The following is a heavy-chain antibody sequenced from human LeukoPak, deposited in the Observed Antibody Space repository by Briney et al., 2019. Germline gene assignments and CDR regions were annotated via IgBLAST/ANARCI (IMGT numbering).Heavy chain of an antibody. D-gene: IGHD5-12*01. CDR1: GFTFSNYW. Sequence: GGSLRLSCAASGFTFSNYWMHWVRQAPGKGLVWVSRINSDGINTSYADSVKGRFTISRDNAKNTLNLQMNSLRAEDTAVYCARARPSMWIDYWGQGTLVTVSS. J-gene: IGHJ4*02. CDR2: INSDGINT. V-gene: IGHV3-74*01. CDR3: RARPSMWIDY.